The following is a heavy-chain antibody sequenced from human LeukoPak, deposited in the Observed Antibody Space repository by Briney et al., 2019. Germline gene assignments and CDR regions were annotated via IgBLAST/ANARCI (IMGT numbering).Heavy chain of an antibody. Sequence: GGSLRLSCAASGFTLSSYAMSWVRQVPGKGLEWVSGISSSGGSTYYADSVKGRFTISRDISKNTVHPQMNSLRGEDTALYYCTKGGGIASAGTDFDFWGQGTLVTVSS. CDR3: TKGGGIASAGTDFDF. V-gene: IGHV3-23*01. CDR2: ISSSGGST. J-gene: IGHJ4*02. CDR1: GFTLSSYA. D-gene: IGHD6-13*01.